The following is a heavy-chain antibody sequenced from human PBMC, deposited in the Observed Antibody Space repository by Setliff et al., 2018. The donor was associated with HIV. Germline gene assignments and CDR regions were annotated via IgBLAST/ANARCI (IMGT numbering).Heavy chain of an antibody. CDR1: GDSISRSRYY. CDR3: ARVVPVGGNDY. D-gene: IGHD6-19*01. Sequence: PSETLSLTCVVSGDSISRSRYYWSWIRQPPGKGLEWIGEINHSGSTNYNPSLKSRVTISVDTSKNQFSLKLSSVTAADTAVYYCARVVPVGGNDYWGQGTLVTVSS. CDR2: INHSGST. V-gene: IGHV4-34*01. J-gene: IGHJ4*02.